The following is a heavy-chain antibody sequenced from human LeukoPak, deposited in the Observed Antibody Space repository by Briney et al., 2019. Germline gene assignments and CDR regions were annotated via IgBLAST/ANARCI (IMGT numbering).Heavy chain of an antibody. V-gene: IGHV3-48*03. D-gene: IGHD3-16*02. J-gene: IGHJ6*04. CDR2: ISSSGSTI. CDR3: ARDLNDYVWGSYRYTLYYGMDV. Sequence: SGGSLRLSCAASGFTFSSYEMNWVCQAPGKGLEWVSYISSSGSTIYYADSVKGRFTISRDNAKNSLYLQMNSLRAEDTAVYYCARDLNDYVWGSYRYTLYYGMDVWGKGTTVTVSS. CDR1: GFTFSSYE.